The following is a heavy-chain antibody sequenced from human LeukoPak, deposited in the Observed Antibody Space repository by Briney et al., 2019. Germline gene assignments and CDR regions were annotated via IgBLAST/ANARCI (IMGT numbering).Heavy chain of an antibody. CDR1: GGSISSYY. J-gene: IGHJ6*02. D-gene: IGHD3-10*01. V-gene: IGHV4-59*08. CDR2: IYYSGST. CDR3: ARHASSGTYYYYGMDV. Sequence: SETLSLTCTVSGGSISSYYWSWIRQPPGKGLEGIGYIYYSGSTNYNPSLKSRVTISVDTSKNQFSLRLTSVTAADTAVYYCARHASSGTYYYYGMDVWGQGTTVTVSS.